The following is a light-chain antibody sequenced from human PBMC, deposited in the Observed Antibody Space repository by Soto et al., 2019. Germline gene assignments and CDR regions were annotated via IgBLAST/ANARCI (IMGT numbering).Light chain of an antibody. J-gene: IGKJ2*01. V-gene: IGKV3-20*01. CDR1: QSVSSSY. CDR3: QQYGSSPYT. Sequence: EIVLTQSPGTLSLSPGERATLPCRASQSVSSSYLAWYQQKPGQAPRLLIYAASSRATGIPDRFSGSGSGTDFTLTISRLEPVDVAVYYCQQYGSSPYTFGQGTKLEIK. CDR2: AAS.